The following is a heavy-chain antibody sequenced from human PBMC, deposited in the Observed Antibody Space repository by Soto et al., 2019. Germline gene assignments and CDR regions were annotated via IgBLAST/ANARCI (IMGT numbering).Heavy chain of an antibody. V-gene: IGHV1-58*01. J-gene: IGHJ6*02. Sequence: SVKVSCKASGGTFSNFAFSWVRQAPGQGLEWMGGIIVVSGATNYAQKFQERVTITRDMSTSTAYMELSSLRSEDTAVYYCAAEGYSSGWSPGYYYGMDVWGQGTTVTVSS. CDR1: GGTFSNFA. D-gene: IGHD6-19*01. CDR2: IIVVSGAT. CDR3: AAEGYSSGWSPGYYYGMDV.